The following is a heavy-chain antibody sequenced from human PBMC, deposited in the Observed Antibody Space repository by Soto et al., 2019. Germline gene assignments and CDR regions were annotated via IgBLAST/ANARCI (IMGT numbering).Heavy chain of an antibody. CDR1: GGSISSSSYY. D-gene: IGHD5-12*01. V-gene: IGHV4-39*01. J-gene: IGHJ4*02. CDR3: ARQSENSGYDAFDY. CDR2: IYYSGST. Sequence: SETLSLTCTVSGGSISSSSYYWGWIRQPPGKGLEWIGSIYYSGSTYYNPSLKSRVTISVDTSKNQFSLKLSSVTAADTAVYYCARQSENSGYDAFDYWGQGTLVTVSS.